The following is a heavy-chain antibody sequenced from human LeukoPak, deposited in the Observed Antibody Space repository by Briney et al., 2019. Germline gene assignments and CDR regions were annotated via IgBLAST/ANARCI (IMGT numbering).Heavy chain of an antibody. Sequence: ASVKVSCKASGYTFTGYYMHWVRQAPGQGLEWMGWINLNSGGTNYAQKFQGRVTMTRDTSISTAYMELSRLRSDDTAVYYCARGLHYYDILTGFPPDSYYFDYWGQGTLVTVSS. J-gene: IGHJ4*02. CDR2: INLNSGGT. CDR3: ARGLHYYDILTGFPPDSYYFDY. CDR1: GYTFTGYY. D-gene: IGHD3-9*01. V-gene: IGHV1-2*02.